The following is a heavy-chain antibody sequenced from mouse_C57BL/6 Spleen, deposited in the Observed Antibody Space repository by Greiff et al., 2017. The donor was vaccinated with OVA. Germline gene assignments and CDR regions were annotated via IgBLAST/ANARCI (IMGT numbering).Heavy chain of an antibody. J-gene: IGHJ4*01. CDR3: ARTTTSHYAMDY. CDR1: GYTFTSYW. D-gene: IGHD1-1*01. CDR2: IDPSDSYT. Sequence: QVQLQQPGAELVKPGASVKLSCKASGYTFTSYWMQWVKQRPGQGLEWIGEIDPSDSYTNYNQKFKGKATLTVDTSSSTADMQLSSLTSEDSAVYYCARTTTSHYAMDYWGQGTSVTVSS. V-gene: IGHV1-50*01.